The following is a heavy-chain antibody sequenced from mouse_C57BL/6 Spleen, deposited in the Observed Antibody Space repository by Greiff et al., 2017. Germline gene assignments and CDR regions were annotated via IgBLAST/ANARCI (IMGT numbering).Heavy chain of an antibody. CDR3: ARGPIYYGYDGDYYAMDY. V-gene: IGHV1-9*01. CDR2: ILPGSGST. Sequence: VKLQQSGAELMKPGASVKLSCKATGYTFTGYWIEWVKQRPGHGLEWIGEILPGSGSTNYNEKFKGKATFTADTSSNTAYMQLSSLTTEDSAIYYCARGPIYYGYDGDYYAMDYWGQGTSVTVSS. J-gene: IGHJ4*01. CDR1: GYTFTGYW. D-gene: IGHD2-2*01.